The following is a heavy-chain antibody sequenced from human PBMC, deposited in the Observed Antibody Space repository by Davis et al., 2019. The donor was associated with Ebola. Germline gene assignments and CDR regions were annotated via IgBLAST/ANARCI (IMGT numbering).Heavy chain of an antibody. D-gene: IGHD3-3*01. Sequence: MPSETLSLTCPVSGGSISSYYWSWIRQPPGKGLEWIGYIYYSGSTNYNPSLKSRVTISVDTSKNQFSLKLSSVTAADTAVYYCARVNYDFWSGYYTGNWFDPWGQGTLVTVSS. CDR2: IYYSGST. J-gene: IGHJ5*02. CDR1: GGSISSYY. V-gene: IGHV4-59*01. CDR3: ARVNYDFWSGYYTGNWFDP.